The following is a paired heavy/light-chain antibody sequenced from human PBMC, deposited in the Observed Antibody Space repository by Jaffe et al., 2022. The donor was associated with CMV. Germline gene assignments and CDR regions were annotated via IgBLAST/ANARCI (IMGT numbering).Light chain of an antibody. V-gene: IGKV1-39*01. CDR3: QQSYSTPYT. CDR2: VAS. CDR1: QSISSY. J-gene: IGKJ2*01. Sequence: DIQMTQSPSSLSASVGDRVTITCRASQSISSYLNWYQQRPGKAPKLLIYVASSLQSGVPSRFSGSGSGTDFTLTISSLQPEDFAIYYCQQSYSTPYTFGQGTKLEIK.
Heavy chain of an antibody. D-gene: IGHD6-13*01. J-gene: IGHJ4*02. CDR2: INTDGIST. Sequence: EVQLVESGGGLVQPGGSLRLSCAASGFIFSSHWMHWVRQAPGTGLVWVSRINTDGISTNYADSVKGRFTISRDNAKNTLYLQMNSLRAEDTAVYYCAREKISSSWYPSIDHWGQGTLVTVSS. CDR3: AREKISSSWYPSIDH. CDR1: GFIFSSHW. V-gene: IGHV3-74*01.